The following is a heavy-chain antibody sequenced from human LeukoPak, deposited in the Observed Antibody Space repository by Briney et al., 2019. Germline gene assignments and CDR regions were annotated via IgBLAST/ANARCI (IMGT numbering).Heavy chain of an antibody. CDR3: ARGHCSSTSCSRNWFDP. V-gene: IGHV4-59*11. D-gene: IGHD2-2*01. Sequence: SETLSLTCAVSGGSISSHYWRWIRQPPGKGREWIGYIYYSGSTNYNPSLKSRVTISVDTSKNQFSLKLSSVTAADTAVYYCARGHCSSTSCSRNWFDPWGQGTLVTVSS. J-gene: IGHJ5*02. CDR1: GGSISSHY. CDR2: IYYSGST.